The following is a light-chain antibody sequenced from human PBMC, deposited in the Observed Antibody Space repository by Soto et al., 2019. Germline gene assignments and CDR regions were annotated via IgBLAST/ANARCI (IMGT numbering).Light chain of an antibody. Sequence: QSVLTQPPSVSGAPGQRVTISCTGSSSNIGAGYDVHWYQQLPGTAPKPLIYGNSNRPSGVPDRFSGSKSGTSASLAITGLQXXDXAXYXCQSYDSSLSGWVFGGGTKLTVL. CDR2: GNS. J-gene: IGLJ3*02. V-gene: IGLV1-40*01. CDR1: SSNIGAGYD. CDR3: QSYDSSLSGWV.